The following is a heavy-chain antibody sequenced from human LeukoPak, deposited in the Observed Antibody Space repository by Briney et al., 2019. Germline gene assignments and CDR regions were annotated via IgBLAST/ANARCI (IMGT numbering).Heavy chain of an antibody. CDR1: GFIFSNYW. CDR3: ARAHVTGVDAFDI. D-gene: IGHD2-21*02. Sequence: PGRSLRLSCAASGFIFSNYWMSWVRQAPGKGLEGVANIKKDGSEKYYVDSVKGRFTISRDNARNSLYLQMNSLRAEDTAVYYCARAHVTGVDAFDIWGQGTMVTVSS. CDR2: IKKDGSEK. V-gene: IGHV3-7*01. J-gene: IGHJ3*02.